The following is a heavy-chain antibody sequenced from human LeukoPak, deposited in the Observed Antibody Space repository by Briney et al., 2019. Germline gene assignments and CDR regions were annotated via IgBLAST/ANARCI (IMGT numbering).Heavy chain of an antibody. CDR2: ISGSGDST. Sequence: GGSLRLSCAASGFTFSTYAMSWVRQAPGKGLEWVSAISGSGDSTYYGDSVKGRFTISRDNSKNTLYLQMNSLRAEDTAVYYRAKTPTTSTPQDAFDIWGQGTMVTVSS. J-gene: IGHJ3*02. CDR1: GFTFSTYA. CDR3: AKTPTTSTPQDAFDI. V-gene: IGHV3-23*01. D-gene: IGHD2-15*01.